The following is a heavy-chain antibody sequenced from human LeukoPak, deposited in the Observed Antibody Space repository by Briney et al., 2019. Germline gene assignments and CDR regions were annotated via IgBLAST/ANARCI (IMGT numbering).Heavy chain of an antibody. Sequence: GGSLRLSCVASGITFGSYSMTWVRQAPGKGLEWVATIDPDGSEKDYVESVKGRLTISRDNAKKILYLQMNSLRADDTAVYYCAIPSSYDGSRYYHAYWGQGTLVSVSS. CDR1: GITFGSYS. CDR3: AIPSSYDGSRYYHAY. J-gene: IGHJ4*02. CDR2: IDPDGSEK. D-gene: IGHD3-22*01. V-gene: IGHV3-7*01.